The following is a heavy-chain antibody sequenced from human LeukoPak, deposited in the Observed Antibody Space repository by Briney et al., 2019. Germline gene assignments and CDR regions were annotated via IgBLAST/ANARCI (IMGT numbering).Heavy chain of an antibody. J-gene: IGHJ1*01. Sequence: EPGGSLRLSCAASGFTFSSYAMSWVRQAPGKGLEWVSGISGSGGSTYYADSVKGRFTISRDKSKNTLYLQMNSLRAEDTAVYYCATSSGYYPEYLQHWGQGTLVTVSS. CDR1: GFTFSSYA. D-gene: IGHD3-22*01. CDR3: ATSSGYYPEYLQH. CDR2: ISGSGGST. V-gene: IGHV3-23*01.